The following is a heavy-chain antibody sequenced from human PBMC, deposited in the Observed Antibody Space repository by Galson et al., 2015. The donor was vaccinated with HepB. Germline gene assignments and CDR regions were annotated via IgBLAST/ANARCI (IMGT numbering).Heavy chain of an antibody. CDR1: DGSFSGYY. CDR2: ISHSGST. Sequence: ETLSLTCGVYDGSFSGYYWSWLRQPPGKGLEWIGEISHSGSTTYNPSLKSRLTILVDTSKKQFSLRLNSVTAADTAMYYCARSSWGVRGLMKVYFDYWGQGSLVTVSS. V-gene: IGHV4-34*01. CDR3: ARSSWGVRGLMKVYFDY. J-gene: IGHJ4*02. D-gene: IGHD3-10*01.